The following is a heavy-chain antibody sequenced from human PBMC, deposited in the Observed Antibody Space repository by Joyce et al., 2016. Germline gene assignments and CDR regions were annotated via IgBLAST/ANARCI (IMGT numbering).Heavy chain of an antibody. CDR3: ARDLYEGGGYYLEY. Sequence: QVQLVQSGAEVKKPGSSLKVSCKASGGTFSSNAISWVRLAPGQGLEWMGVIIPIVGTTNYEQKFQGRVTITADESTNTAYMELKSLRSEDTALYFCARDLYEGGGYYLEYWGQGTLVTVSS. CDR2: IIPIVGTT. CDR1: GGTFSSNA. V-gene: IGHV1-69*12. D-gene: IGHD3-22*01. J-gene: IGHJ4*02.